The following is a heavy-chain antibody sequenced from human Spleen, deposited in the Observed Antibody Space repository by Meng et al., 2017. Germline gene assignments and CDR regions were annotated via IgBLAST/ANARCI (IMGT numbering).Heavy chain of an antibody. J-gene: IGHJ5*02. CDR1: GGYFSGYY. CDR3: ARGIYYYDSSGFQRWFDP. Sequence: HVQRPQWGPGLLKPSETLSLTCAVYGGYFSGYYWSWIRQPPGKGLEWIGEINHSGSTNYNPSLKSRVTISVDTSKNQFSLKLSSVTAADTAVYYCARGIYYYDSSGFQRWFDPWGQGTLVTVSS. CDR2: INHSGST. V-gene: IGHV4-34*01. D-gene: IGHD3-22*01.